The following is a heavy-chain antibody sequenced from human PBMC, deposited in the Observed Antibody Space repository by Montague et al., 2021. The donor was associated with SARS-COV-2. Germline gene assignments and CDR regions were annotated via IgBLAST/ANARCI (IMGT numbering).Heavy chain of an antibody. Sequence: SETLSLTCTVSGDSMNNYYWSWIRQTPGKGLEWIGSRYQNGATYYSPSLKRPVTILLDTSKNQFSLSLTSVTAADTAVYYCARSGVGIFDFSYFDSWGQGSLVIVSS. D-gene: IGHD3-3*01. CDR2: RYQNGAT. CDR1: GDSMNNYY. CDR3: ARSGVGIFDFSYFDS. V-gene: IGHV4-38-2*02. J-gene: IGHJ4*02.